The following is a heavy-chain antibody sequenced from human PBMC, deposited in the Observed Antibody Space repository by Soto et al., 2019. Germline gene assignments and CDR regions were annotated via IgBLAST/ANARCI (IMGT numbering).Heavy chain of an antibody. CDR3: AHGRREESRDGYRGWFYP. Sequence: QVQLVQSGAEVKKPGSSVKVSCKASGGTFSSYTISWVRQAPGQGLEWMGRIIPILGIANYAQKFQGRVTITADKSTSTAYMELSSLRSEDTAVYYCAHGRREESRDGYRGWFYPWGQGTLVTVSS. D-gene: IGHD5-18*01. V-gene: IGHV1-69*02. CDR2: IIPILGIA. CDR1: GGTFSSYT. J-gene: IGHJ5*02.